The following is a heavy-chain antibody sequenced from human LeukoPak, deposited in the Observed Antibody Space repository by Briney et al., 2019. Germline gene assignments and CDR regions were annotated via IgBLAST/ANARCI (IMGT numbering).Heavy chain of an antibody. V-gene: IGHV3-23*01. D-gene: IGHD1-1*01. CDR2: IGNSDET. Sequence: GGSLRLSCAASGFFFNTNAMSWVRQAPGMGLEWVAAIGNSDETYYADAVKGRFTISRDNSKNTLYLQMDSLTADDTAIYYCGKATGTLGNWGQGTLVTVSS. CDR3: GKATGTLGN. CDR1: GFFFNTNA. J-gene: IGHJ4*02.